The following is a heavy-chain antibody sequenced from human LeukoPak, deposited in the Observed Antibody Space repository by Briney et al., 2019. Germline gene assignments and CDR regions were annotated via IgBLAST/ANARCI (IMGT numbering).Heavy chain of an antibody. V-gene: IGHV4-34*01. CDR3: TRSGLTGMREYPRADYYYYGMDV. CDR2: INHSGST. Sequence: SETLSLTCAVYGGSFSGYYWSWIRQPPGKGLEWIGEINHSGSTNYNPSLKSRVIMSVDPSTNQFSLKMTSVTAADTAVYFCTRSGLTGMREYPRADYYYYGMDVWGQGAAVTVSS. CDR1: GGSFSGYY. D-gene: IGHD2-2*02. J-gene: IGHJ6*01.